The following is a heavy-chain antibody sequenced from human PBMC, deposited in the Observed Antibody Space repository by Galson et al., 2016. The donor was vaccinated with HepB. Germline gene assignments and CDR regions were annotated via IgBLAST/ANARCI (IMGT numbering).Heavy chain of an antibody. V-gene: IGHV3-53*01. D-gene: IGHD5/OR15-5a*01. CDR1: GFTVSSNY. CDR3: AKDRVYAAVNWFDP. J-gene: IGHJ5*02. CDR2: IYSGGST. Sequence: SLRLSCAASGFTVSSNYMSWVRQAPGKGLEWVSVIYSGGSTYYADSVKGRFTISRDNSKNTLYLQMNSLRAEDTAVYYCAKDRVYAAVNWFDPWGQGTLVTVSS.